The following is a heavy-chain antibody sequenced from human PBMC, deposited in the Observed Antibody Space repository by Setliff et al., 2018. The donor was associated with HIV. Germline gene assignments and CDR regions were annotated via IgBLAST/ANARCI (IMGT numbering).Heavy chain of an antibody. J-gene: IGHJ6*03. CDR3: AREIQFSATTYYYYYMDD. D-gene: IGHD5-18*01. CDR2: IYYSGST. Sequence: SETVSLTCTVSGGSIRSHYWSWIREPPGKGLEWIGYIYYSGSTNYNPSLKSRVTISVDTSKNQLSLKLSSVTAADTAVYYCAREIQFSATTYYYYYMDDWGRGTTVTVSS. V-gene: IGHV4-59*11. CDR1: GGSIRSHY.